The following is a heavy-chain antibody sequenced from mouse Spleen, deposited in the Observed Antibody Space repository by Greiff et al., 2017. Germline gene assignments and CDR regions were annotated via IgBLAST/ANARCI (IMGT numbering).Heavy chain of an antibody. V-gene: IGHV5-16*01. CDR3: ARDHGNFFDY. J-gene: IGHJ2*01. CDR2: INYDGSST. Sequence: EVKLMESEGGLVQPGSSMKLSCTASGFTFSDYYMAWVRQVPEKGLEWVANINYDGSSTYYLDSLKSRFIISRDNAKNILYLQMSSLKSEDTATYYCARDHGNFFDYWGQGTTLTVSS. CDR1: GFTFSDYY. D-gene: IGHD2-1*01.